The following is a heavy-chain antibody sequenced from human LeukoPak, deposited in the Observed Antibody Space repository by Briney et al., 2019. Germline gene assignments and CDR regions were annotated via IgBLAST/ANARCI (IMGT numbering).Heavy chain of an antibody. V-gene: IGHV4-59*01. CDR1: GDSISPYY. Sequence: PSETLSLTCTVSGDSISPYYWSWIRQPPGKGLEWIGYIYYSGTTNYNPSLKSRVTISVDTSKNQFSLKLSSVTAADTAVYYCARRRGYGYGYNYYYYMDVWGKGTTVTVSS. J-gene: IGHJ6*03. CDR2: IYYSGTT. D-gene: IGHD5-18*01. CDR3: ARRRGYGYGYNYYYYMDV.